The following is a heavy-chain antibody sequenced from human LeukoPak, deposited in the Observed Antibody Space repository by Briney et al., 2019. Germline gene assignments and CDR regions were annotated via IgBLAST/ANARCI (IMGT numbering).Heavy chain of an antibody. V-gene: IGHV4-30-4*01. CDR1: GDSINSLDL. J-gene: IGHJ6*02. CDR2: IYYSGST. Sequence: SETLSLTCTVSGDSINSLDLWSWVRQPPGKGLEWIGYIYYSGSTYYNPSLKSRVTISVDTSKNQFSLKLSSVTAADTAVYYCARDYYDSSGSPQVRYYGMDVWGQGTTVTVSS. CDR3: ARDYYDSSGSPQVRYYGMDV. D-gene: IGHD3-22*01.